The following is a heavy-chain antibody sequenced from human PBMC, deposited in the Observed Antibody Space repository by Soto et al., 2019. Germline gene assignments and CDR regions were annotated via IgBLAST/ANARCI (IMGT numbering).Heavy chain of an antibody. CDR1: GGTFSSYA. V-gene: IGHV1-69*13. Sequence: SVKVSCKASGGTFSSYAISWVRQAPGQGLEWMGGIIPIFGTANYAQKFQGRVTITADESTSTAYMELSSLRSEDTAVYYCARALGYGSGGYYYYYYGMDVWGQGTTVTVSS. D-gene: IGHD3-10*01. CDR2: IIPIFGTA. CDR3: ARALGYGSGGYYYYYYGMDV. J-gene: IGHJ6*02.